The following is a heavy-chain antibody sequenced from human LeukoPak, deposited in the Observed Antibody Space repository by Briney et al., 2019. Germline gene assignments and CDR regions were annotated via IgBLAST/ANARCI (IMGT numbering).Heavy chain of an antibody. CDR2: ISAGATRT. D-gene: IGHD3-3*01. CDR3: AKYAVREIFFGDY. V-gene: IGHV3-23*01. CDR1: GVNFRNYA. Sequence: GGSLRLSCAASGVNFRNYAMAWVRQAPGKGLEWVSGISAGATRTYYAASVRGRFTISRDNSQNTLYLHMNSLRAEDTAVYYCAKYAVREIFFGDYWGQGTLVAVSS. J-gene: IGHJ4*02.